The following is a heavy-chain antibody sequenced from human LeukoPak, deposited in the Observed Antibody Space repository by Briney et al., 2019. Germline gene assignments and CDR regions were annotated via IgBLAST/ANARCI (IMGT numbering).Heavy chain of an antibody. J-gene: IGHJ4*02. D-gene: IGHD3-16*01. CDR1: GFTVSNYY. Sequence: PGGALRPSCGASGFTVSNYYMSWVRQAPGKGLEWVSLFYSGGNTYYADSVQGHVTLSRDNSHSTLYFQMTSLRAADPALSSCARGGGTYYFDYWGQGTLVTVSS. CDR3: ARGGGTYYFDY. V-gene: IGHV3-53*01. CDR2: FYSGGNT.